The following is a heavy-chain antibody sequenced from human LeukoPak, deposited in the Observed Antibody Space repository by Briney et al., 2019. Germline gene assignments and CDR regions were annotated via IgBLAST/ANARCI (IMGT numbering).Heavy chain of an antibody. V-gene: IGHV3-53*01. CDR3: AKTRSGWYFDY. CDR2: IYSGDIT. D-gene: IGHD6-19*01. CDR1: GFTVNNNY. Sequence: PGGSLRLSCAASGFTVNNNYMSWVRQAPGKGLEWVSIIYSGDITYYADSVKGRFTISRDNSKNTLYLQMNSLRAEDTAVYYCAKTRSGWYFDYWGQGTLVTVSS. J-gene: IGHJ4*02.